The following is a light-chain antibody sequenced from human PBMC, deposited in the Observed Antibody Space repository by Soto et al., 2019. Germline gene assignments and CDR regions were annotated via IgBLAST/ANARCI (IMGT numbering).Light chain of an antibody. CDR1: SSNIGNNA. CDR2: SDD. Sequence: QSVLTQPPSVSEAPRQRVTISCSGSSSNIGNNAVSWYQQLPGKAPKLLIYSDDLLPSGVSDRFSGSKSGTSASLAISGLQSEDEGDYYCAAWDDSLNGGVFGGGTKLIVL. J-gene: IGLJ3*02. V-gene: IGLV1-36*01. CDR3: AAWDDSLNGGV.